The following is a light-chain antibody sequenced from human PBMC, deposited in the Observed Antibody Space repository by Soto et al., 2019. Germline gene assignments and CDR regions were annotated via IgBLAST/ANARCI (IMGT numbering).Light chain of an antibody. Sequence: EIVLTQSPGTLSLSPGVRATLSCRASQSVRSRFLAWYQQKPGQAPRLLIYAASSRATGIPDRFSGSGSGTDFTLTISRLEPEDFAVYYCQQYDSSARTFGQGSKLEIK. V-gene: IGKV3-20*01. CDR1: QSVRSRF. CDR3: QQYDSSART. J-gene: IGKJ2*01. CDR2: AAS.